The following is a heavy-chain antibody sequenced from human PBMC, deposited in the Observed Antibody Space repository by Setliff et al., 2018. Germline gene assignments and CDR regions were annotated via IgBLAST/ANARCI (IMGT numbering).Heavy chain of an antibody. D-gene: IGHD3-9*01. CDR1: GYTFTSYY. J-gene: IGHJ6*02. Sequence: GASVKVSCNASGYTFTSYYMHWVRQAPGQGLEWMGIINPSGGSTSYAQKFQGRVTMTRDTSTSTVYMELSSLRSEDTAVYYCARDPTTYYDILTGSSSRRYGMDVWGQGTTVTVSS. V-gene: IGHV1-46*01. CDR3: ARDPTTYYDILTGSSSRRYGMDV. CDR2: INPSGGST.